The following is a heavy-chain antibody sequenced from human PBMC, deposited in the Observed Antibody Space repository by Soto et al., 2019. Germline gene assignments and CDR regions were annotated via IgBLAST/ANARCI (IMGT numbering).Heavy chain of an antibody. J-gene: IGHJ6*02. V-gene: IGHV4-30-4*01. CDR2: IYYSGST. CDR3: ARDPAEGGMDV. CDR1: GGSISSGDYY. Sequence: PSETLSLTCTVSGGSISSGDYYWSWIRQPPGKGLEWIGYIYYSGSTYYNPSLKSRVTISVDTSKNQFSLKLSSVTAADTAVYYCARDPAEGGMDVWGQGTTVTVSS.